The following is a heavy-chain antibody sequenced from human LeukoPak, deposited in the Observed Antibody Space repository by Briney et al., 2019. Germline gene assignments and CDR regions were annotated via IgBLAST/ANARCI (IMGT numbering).Heavy chain of an antibody. CDR1: GFTFSSYW. D-gene: IGHD3-22*01. J-gene: IGHJ4*02. CDR2: IKQDGSEK. Sequence: GGSLRLSCAASGFTFSSYWMSWVRQAPGKGLEWVANIKQDGSEKYYVDSVEGRFTISRDNAKNSLYLQMNSLRAEDTAVYYCARDNYYDSSGYYSPSAFDYWGQGTLVTVSS. V-gene: IGHV3-7*01. CDR3: ARDNYYDSSGYYSPSAFDY.